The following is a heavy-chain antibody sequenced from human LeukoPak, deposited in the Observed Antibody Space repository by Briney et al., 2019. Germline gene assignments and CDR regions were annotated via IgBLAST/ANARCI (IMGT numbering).Heavy chain of an antibody. J-gene: IGHJ2*01. CDR2: IYDNGNT. CDR1: GLTLSSNY. Sequence: PGGSLRLSCVASGLTLSSNYTSWVRQAPGRGLEWVSVIYDNGNTYYADSAKGRFTISTDNSKNTLFLQMDSLRADDTAVYYCARLLSTATRWAWYFDLWGRGTLVTVSS. CDR3: ARLLSTATRWAWYFDL. D-gene: IGHD4-17*01. V-gene: IGHV3-66*04.